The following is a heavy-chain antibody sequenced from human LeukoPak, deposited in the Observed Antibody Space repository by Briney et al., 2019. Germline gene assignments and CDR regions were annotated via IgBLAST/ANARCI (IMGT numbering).Heavy chain of an antibody. CDR2: ISSSSSYI. CDR1: GFTFSSYS. J-gene: IGHJ3*02. D-gene: IGHD3-10*01. Sequence: PGGSLRLSCAASGFTFSSYSMNWVRQAPGKGLEWVSSISSSSSYIYYADSVKGRFTISRDNAKNSLYLQMNSLRAEDTAVYYCARDTGRRGGDAFDIWGQGPMVTVSS. CDR3: ARDTGRRGGDAFDI. V-gene: IGHV3-21*01.